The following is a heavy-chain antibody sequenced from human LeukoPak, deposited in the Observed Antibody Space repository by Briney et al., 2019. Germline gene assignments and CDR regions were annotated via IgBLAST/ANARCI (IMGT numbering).Heavy chain of an antibody. CDR1: GFAVINHG. CDR3: VRVTWRDGYDFSDY. Sequence: PGGSLRLSYAASGFAVINHGMYWVRQAPGKGLEWVAHLSLTGSNGFYADSVKGRFTISRDDSKNTLYLQMNRLRAEDTALYSCVRVTWRDGYDFSDYWGRGTLVTVSS. V-gene: IGHV3-30*03. D-gene: IGHD5-12*01. J-gene: IGHJ4*02. CDR2: LSLTGSNG.